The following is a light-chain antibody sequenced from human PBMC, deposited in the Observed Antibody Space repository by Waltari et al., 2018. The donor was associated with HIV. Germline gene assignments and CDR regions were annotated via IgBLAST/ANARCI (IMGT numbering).Light chain of an antibody. CDR1: SSDIGAYDF. CDR2: EVT. J-gene: IGLJ2*01. V-gene: IGLV2-8*01. CDR3: SSYGDSLKVL. Sequence: QSALIQPPSASGSLGQSVTISCPGSSSDIGAYDFVSWFQQHPHSAPKLLLYEVTRRPSTVSDRFSGSRSGNTAFLTVAGLQPDDEATYVCSSYGDSLKVLFGGGTNVTVL.